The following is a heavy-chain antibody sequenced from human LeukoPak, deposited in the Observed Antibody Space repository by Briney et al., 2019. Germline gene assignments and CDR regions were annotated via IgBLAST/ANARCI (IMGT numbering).Heavy chain of an antibody. CDR3: AKDCGDYEGFFDY. CDR1: GGTFSSYA. Sequence: AASVKVSCKASGGTFSSYAISWVRQAPGQGLEWMGRIIPIFGTANYAQKFQGRVTITADKSTSTAYMGLSSLRSEDTAVYYCAKDCGDYEGFFDYWGQGTLVTVSS. V-gene: IGHV1-69*06. J-gene: IGHJ4*02. D-gene: IGHD4-17*01. CDR2: IIPIFGTA.